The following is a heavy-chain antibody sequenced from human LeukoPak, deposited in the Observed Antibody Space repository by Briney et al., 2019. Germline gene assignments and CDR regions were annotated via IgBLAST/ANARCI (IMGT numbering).Heavy chain of an antibody. CDR3: ATYIAVAGSYYFDY. CDR2: IHYSGST. Sequence: SETLSLTCTVSGGSISSSSYYWGWIRQPPGKGLEWIGSIHYSGSTNYNPSLKSRVTISVDKSKNQFSLKLSSVTAADTAVYYWATYIAVAGSYYFDYWGKGTLVTVSS. D-gene: IGHD6-19*01. V-gene: IGHV4-39*07. J-gene: IGHJ4*02. CDR1: GGSISSSSYY.